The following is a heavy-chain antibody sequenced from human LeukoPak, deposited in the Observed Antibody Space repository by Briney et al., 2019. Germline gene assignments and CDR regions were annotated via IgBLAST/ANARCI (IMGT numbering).Heavy chain of an antibody. D-gene: IGHD4-23*01. CDR1: GFTFSSYG. Sequence: GGSLRLSCAAPGFTFSSYGMHWVRQAPGKGLEWVAFIRSDGSNKYYADSVKGRFTISRDNAKNSLYLQMNSLRAEDTAVYYCARDHYGGNEFDYWGQGTLVTVSS. CDR2: IRSDGSNK. J-gene: IGHJ4*02. CDR3: ARDHYGGNEFDY. V-gene: IGHV3-30*02.